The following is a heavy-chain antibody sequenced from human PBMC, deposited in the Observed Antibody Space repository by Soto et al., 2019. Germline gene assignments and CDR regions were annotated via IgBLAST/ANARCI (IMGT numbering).Heavy chain of an antibody. V-gene: IGHV1-18*01. Sequence: QAPGQGLEWMGWISAYNGNTNYAQKLQGQVTISADKSISTAYLQWSSLKASDTAMYYCARGLRIAARVFDYWGQGTLVTVSS. J-gene: IGHJ4*02. CDR2: ISAYNGNT. D-gene: IGHD6-6*01. CDR3: ARGLRIAARVFDY.